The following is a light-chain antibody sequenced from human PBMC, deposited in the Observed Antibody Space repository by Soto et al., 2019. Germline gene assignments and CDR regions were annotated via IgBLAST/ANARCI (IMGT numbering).Light chain of an antibody. V-gene: IGLV1-40*01. CDR1: SSNIGAGYD. CDR3: QSYDSSLSGSWV. CDR2: GNS. J-gene: IGLJ2*01. Sequence: QAVVTQPPSVSGAPGQRVTISCTGSSSNIGAGYDVHWYQQLPGTAPKLLIYGNSNRPSGVPDRFSGSKSGISASLAITGLQAEDEADYYCQSYDSSLSGSWVFGGGTKVTVL.